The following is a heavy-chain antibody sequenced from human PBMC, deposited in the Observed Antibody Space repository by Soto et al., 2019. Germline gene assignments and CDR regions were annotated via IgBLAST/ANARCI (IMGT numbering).Heavy chain of an antibody. CDR1: GGSFSGYY. V-gene: IGHV4-34*01. CDR2: INHSGST. CDR3: ARFRSITMVRGVITRPDYYYYGMDV. J-gene: IGHJ6*02. D-gene: IGHD3-10*01. Sequence: SETLSLTCAVYGGSFSGYYWSWIRQPPGKGLEWVGEINHSGSTNYNPSLKSRVTISVYTSKNQFSLKLSSETAADTAVYYWARFRSITMVRGVITRPDYYYYGMDVWGQGTTVTVSS.